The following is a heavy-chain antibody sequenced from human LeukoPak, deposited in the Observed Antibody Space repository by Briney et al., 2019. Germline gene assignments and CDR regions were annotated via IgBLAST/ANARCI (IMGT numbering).Heavy chain of an antibody. Sequence: ASVKVSCKASGYTFTSYGISWVRQAPGQGLEWMGWISAYNGNTNYGQKLQVRVTMTTDTSTSTGYMELRSLRSDDTAVYYCARDLEGEAFDIWGQGTMVTVSS. CDR3: ARDLEGEAFDI. V-gene: IGHV1-18*01. CDR1: GYTFTSYG. J-gene: IGHJ3*02. CDR2: ISAYNGNT. D-gene: IGHD3-16*01.